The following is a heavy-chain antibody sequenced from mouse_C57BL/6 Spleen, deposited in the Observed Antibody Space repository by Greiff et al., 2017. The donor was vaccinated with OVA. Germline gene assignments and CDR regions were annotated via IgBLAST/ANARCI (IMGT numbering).Heavy chain of an antibody. J-gene: IGHJ1*03. CDR3: ARDDYDGYFDV. Sequence: VQLQQPGAELVRPGSSVKLSCKASGYTFTSYWMDWVKQRPGHGLEWIGNIYPSDSETHYNQKFKDKATLTVDKSSSTAYMQISSLTSEDSAVYYCARDDYDGYFDVWGTGTTVTVSS. CDR2: IYPSDSET. V-gene: IGHV1-61*01. D-gene: IGHD2-4*01. CDR1: GYTFTSYW.